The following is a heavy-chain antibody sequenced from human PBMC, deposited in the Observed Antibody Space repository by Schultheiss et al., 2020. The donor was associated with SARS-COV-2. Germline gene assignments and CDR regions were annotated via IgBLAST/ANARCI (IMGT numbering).Heavy chain of an antibody. D-gene: IGHD6-19*01. J-gene: IGHJ4*02. CDR1: GFAFSSYE. V-gene: IGHV3-7*03. CDR3: AKDLRIAVAGSFDY. Sequence: GGSLRLSCAASGFAFSSYEMNWVRQAPGKGLEWVANIKQDGSEKYYVDSVKGRFTISRDNAKNSLYLQMNSLRAEDTAVYYCAKDLRIAVAGSFDYWGQGTLVTVSS. CDR2: IKQDGSEK.